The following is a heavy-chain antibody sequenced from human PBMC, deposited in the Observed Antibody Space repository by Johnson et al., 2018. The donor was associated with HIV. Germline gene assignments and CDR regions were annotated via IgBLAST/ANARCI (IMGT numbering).Heavy chain of an antibody. CDR1: GFTFGDYA. V-gene: IGHV3-9*01. CDR2: IRWDSGNI. Sequence: VQLVESGGGVVQPGGSLRLSCAASGFTFGDYAMHWVRQAPGKGLEWVAGIRWDSGNICYADSVKGRFTISRDNAKNSLYLQMNRLRAEDTALYDCAKIVGARGDAFDIWGQGTMVTVSS. CDR3: AKIVGARGDAFDI. J-gene: IGHJ3*02. D-gene: IGHD1-26*01.